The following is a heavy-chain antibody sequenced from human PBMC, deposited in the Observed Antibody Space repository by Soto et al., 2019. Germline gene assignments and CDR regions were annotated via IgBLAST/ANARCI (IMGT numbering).Heavy chain of an antibody. CDR3: ARLVRCNGGSCKFDP. CDR2: INYRRTT. V-gene: IGHV4-39*01. D-gene: IGHD2-15*01. J-gene: IGHJ5*02. CDR1: GGSVSSSSYF. Sequence: QLQLQESGPGLVTPSETLSLTCTVSGGSVSSSSYFWAWVRQSPAKGLEWIGSINYRRTTFYRAFLKNRVTISIDTSRNQFYMTLNSVTAADTAVYYCARLVRCNGGSCKFDPWGQGTLVTVSS.